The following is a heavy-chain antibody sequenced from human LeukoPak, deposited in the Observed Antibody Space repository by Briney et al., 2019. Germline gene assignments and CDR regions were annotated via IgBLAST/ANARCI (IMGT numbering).Heavy chain of an antibody. D-gene: IGHD5-12*01. Sequence: GGSLRLSCAASGFTFSSAWMNWVRQAPGKGLEWVGRIKSKTDGGTTDYAAPVKGRFAISRDDSKNTLYLQMNSLNTEDAAVYYCTTDRTGGGYYYFDYWGQGTLVTVSS. CDR2: IKSKTDGGTT. CDR1: GFTFSSAW. J-gene: IGHJ4*02. CDR3: TTDRTGGGYYYFDY. V-gene: IGHV3-15*01.